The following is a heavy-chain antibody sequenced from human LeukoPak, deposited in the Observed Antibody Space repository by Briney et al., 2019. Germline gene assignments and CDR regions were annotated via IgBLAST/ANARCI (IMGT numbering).Heavy chain of an antibody. CDR3: AKDQYSSSWYPGWFDP. V-gene: IGHV3-23*01. J-gene: IGHJ5*02. CDR2: ISGSGGST. CDR1: GFTFSSYA. D-gene: IGHD6-13*01. Sequence: GGSLRLSCAASGFTFSSYAMSWVRQAPGKGLEWVSAISGSGGSTYYADSVKGRFTISRDNSKSTLYLQMNSLRAEDTAVYYCAKDQYSSSWYPGWFDPWGQGTLVTVSS.